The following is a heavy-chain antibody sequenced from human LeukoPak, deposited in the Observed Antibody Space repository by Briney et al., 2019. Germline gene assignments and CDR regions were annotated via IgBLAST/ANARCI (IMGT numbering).Heavy chain of an antibody. CDR2: ISSSGSTI. CDR3: AIGWQLDRFDY. Sequence: GESLRLSCAASGLTFQNTWMHWIRQAPGKGLEWVSYISSSGSTIYYADSVKGRFTISRDNAQNSLYLQMNSLRAEDTAVYYCAIGWQLDRFDYWGQGTLVTVSS. D-gene: IGHD6-6*01. J-gene: IGHJ4*02. CDR1: GLTFQNTW. V-gene: IGHV3-11*04.